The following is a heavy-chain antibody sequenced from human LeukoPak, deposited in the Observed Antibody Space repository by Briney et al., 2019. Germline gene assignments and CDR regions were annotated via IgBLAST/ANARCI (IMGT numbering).Heavy chain of an antibody. CDR3: ARDGARDYYDSSGHFDY. J-gene: IGHJ4*02. CDR2: ISYDGSNK. Sequence: GRSLRLSCAASGFTFSSYAMHWVRQAPGKGLEWVAVISYDGSNKYYADSVKGRFTISRDNSKNTLYLQMSSLRAEDTAVYYCARDGARDYYDSSGHFDYWGQGTLVTVSS. CDR1: GFTFSSYA. D-gene: IGHD3-22*01. V-gene: IGHV3-30-3*01.